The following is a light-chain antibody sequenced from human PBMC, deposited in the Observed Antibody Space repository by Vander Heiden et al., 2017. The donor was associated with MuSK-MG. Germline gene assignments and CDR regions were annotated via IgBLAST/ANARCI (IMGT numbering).Light chain of an antibody. CDR3: SSYTTTSTPFV. J-gene: IGLJ1*01. CDR2: DVT. V-gene: IGLV2-14*01. Sequence: QSALTQPASVSGAPGPSTTIACTGISSDVGGYNYVSWYQQHPGKAPKLMIYDVTNRPSGVSNRFSGSKSGNTASLTISGLQAEDEADYYCSSYTTTSTPFVFGTGTKVTVL. CDR1: SSDVGGYNY.